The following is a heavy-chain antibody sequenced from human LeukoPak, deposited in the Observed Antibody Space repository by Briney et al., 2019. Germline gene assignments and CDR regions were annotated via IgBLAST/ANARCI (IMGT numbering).Heavy chain of an antibody. CDR1: GFTFEASA. J-gene: IGHJ4*02. CDR2: ITGGGEST. D-gene: IGHD5-18*01. V-gene: IGHV3-23*01. Sequence: GGSLRLSCAASGFTFEASAMSWVRQAPGKGLEWVAVITGGGESTYYADSVKGRFTISRDNSKKTLFLQVNSLRAEDTAVYYCAKDRGELTWIQLWLRLDYWGQGTLVTVSS. CDR3: AKDRGELTWIQLWLRLDY.